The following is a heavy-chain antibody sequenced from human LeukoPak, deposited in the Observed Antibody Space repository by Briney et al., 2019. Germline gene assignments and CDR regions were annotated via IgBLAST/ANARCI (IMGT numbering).Heavy chain of an antibody. CDR2: ISYDGSNK. J-gene: IGHJ4*02. V-gene: IGHV3-30*18. CDR3: AKEIFPGPIDY. CDR1: GFTLSSYG. Sequence: GRSLRLSCAASGFTLSSYGMHWVRQAPGKGLEWVAVISYDGSNKYYADSVKGRFTISRDNSKNTLYLQMNSLRAEDTAVYYCAKEIFPGPIDYWGQGTLVTVSS. D-gene: IGHD2-15*01.